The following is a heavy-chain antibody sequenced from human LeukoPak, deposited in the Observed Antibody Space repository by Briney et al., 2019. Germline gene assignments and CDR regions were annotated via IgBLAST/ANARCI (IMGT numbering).Heavy chain of an antibody. CDR1: GFTFSSYW. V-gene: IGHV3-7*01. CDR3: ARVSYYDFWSGYQVHYYYYMDV. CDR2: IKQDGSEK. J-gene: IGHJ6*03. Sequence: PGGSLRLSCAASGFTFSSYWMSWVRQAPGKGLEWVANIKQDGSEKYYVESVKGRFTISRDNAKNSLYLQMNSLRAEDTAVYYCARVSYYDFWSGYQVHYYYYMDVWGKGTTVTVSS. D-gene: IGHD3-3*01.